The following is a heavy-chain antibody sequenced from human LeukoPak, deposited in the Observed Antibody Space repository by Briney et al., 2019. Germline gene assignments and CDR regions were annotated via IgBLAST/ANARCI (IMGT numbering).Heavy chain of an antibody. D-gene: IGHD2-15*01. V-gene: IGHV1-69*05. CDR1: GYTFTSYD. CDR2: IIPIFGTA. J-gene: IGHJ4*02. Sequence: ASVKVSCKASGYTFTSYDINWVRQATGQGLEWMGRIIPIFGTANYAQKFQGRVTITTDESTSTAYLELTSLRSEDTAVYYCARDPLDCSGGSCSDYWGQGTLVTVSS. CDR3: ARDPLDCSGGSCSDY.